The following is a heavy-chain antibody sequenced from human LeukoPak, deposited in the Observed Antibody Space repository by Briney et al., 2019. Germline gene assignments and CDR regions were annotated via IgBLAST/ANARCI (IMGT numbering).Heavy chain of an antibody. D-gene: IGHD5-12*01. J-gene: IGHJ4*02. Sequence: GRSLRLSCAASGFTFSSYGMHWVRQAPGKGLVWVVVISYDGSNKYYADSVKGRFTISRDNSKNTLYLQMNSLRAEDTAVYYCAKDPGGYSGYDHPIDYWGQGTLVTVSS. CDR2: ISYDGSNK. CDR1: GFTFSSYG. V-gene: IGHV3-30*18. CDR3: AKDPGGYSGYDHPIDY.